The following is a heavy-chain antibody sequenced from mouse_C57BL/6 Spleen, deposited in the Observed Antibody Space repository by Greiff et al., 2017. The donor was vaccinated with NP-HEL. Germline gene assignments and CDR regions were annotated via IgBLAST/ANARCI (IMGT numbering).Heavy chain of an antibody. CDR1: GYTFTDYE. V-gene: IGHV1-15*01. CDR3: TSWDGWYFDV. D-gene: IGHD4-1*01. J-gene: IGHJ1*03. CDR2: IDPETGGT. Sequence: QVQLQQPGAELVRPGASVTLSCKASGYTFTDYEMHWVKQTPVHGLEWIGAIDPETGGTAYNQKFKGKAILTADKSSSTAYMALRSLTSDDSAVYYCTSWDGWYFDVWGTGTTVTVSS.